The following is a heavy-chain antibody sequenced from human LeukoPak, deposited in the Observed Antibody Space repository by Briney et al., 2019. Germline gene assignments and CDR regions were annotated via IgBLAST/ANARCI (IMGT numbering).Heavy chain of an antibody. D-gene: IGHD1-26*01. CDR3: ARDRTPATRGFDI. V-gene: IGHV3-66*01. J-gene: IGHJ3*02. CDR2: LFSGGST. Sequence: GGSLRLSCAASGFTVSTNYMNWVRQAPGKGLEWVSVLFSGGSTYYADFVKGRFTISRDNSKNTVYLQMNSLRAEDTAVYYCARDRTPATRGFDIWGQGTMVTVSS. CDR1: GFTVSTNY.